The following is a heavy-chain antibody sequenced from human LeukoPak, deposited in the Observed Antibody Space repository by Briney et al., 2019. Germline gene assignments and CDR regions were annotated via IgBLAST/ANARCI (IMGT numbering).Heavy chain of an antibody. D-gene: IGHD5-24*01. CDR3: ARPSPPGDGYNPPDH. CDR1: GFNFDNFA. CDR2: ISHDGRTK. Sequence: PGGSLTLSCVVSGFNFDNFAMHWVRQPLGKGLEWVAVISHDGRTKYYADSMKGRITIPRDNSKNTLFLQMNNLRSEDTAVYFCARPSPPGDGYNPPDHWGQGTLVTVSS. J-gene: IGHJ4*02. V-gene: IGHV3-30*04.